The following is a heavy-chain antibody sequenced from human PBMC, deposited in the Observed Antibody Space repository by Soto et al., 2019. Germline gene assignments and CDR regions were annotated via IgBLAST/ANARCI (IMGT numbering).Heavy chain of an antibody. CDR3: ARRHAPRYTTGNNHFDF. V-gene: IGHV4-39*01. CDR2: INFIGST. J-gene: IGHJ4*02. D-gene: IGHD1-1*01. CDR1: SVSIYSGSFH. Sequence: PSETLSLTCTVSSVSIYSGSFHWGWIRQPPGKGLEWIGSINFIGSTYYNPSHKSRVTISVDTSKNQFSLTLSPVTTADTAVYYCARRHAPRYTTGNNHFDFWGQGSLVTVSS.